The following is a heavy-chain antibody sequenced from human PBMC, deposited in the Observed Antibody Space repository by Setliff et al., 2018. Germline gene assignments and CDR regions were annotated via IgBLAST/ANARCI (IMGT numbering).Heavy chain of an antibody. Sequence: SETLSLTCAVSGGSFSGYYWSWIRQPPGKGLEWIGEINHSGSTNYNPSLKSRVTISVDTSKNQFSLKLSSVTAADTAVYYCARGRGLVTSYYFDYWGRGTLVTVSS. CDR2: INHSGST. V-gene: IGHV4-34*01. CDR3: ARGRGLVTSYYFDY. J-gene: IGHJ4*02. CDR1: GGSFSGYY. D-gene: IGHD3-9*01.